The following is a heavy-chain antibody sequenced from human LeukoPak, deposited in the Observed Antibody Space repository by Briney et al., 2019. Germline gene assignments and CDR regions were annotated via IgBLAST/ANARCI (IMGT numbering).Heavy chain of an antibody. CDR3: ARHAGSYYTYNFDY. V-gene: IGHV4-39*01. CDR1: GGSIRSSSYY. J-gene: IGHJ4*02. D-gene: IGHD3-22*01. CDR2: IYYSGST. Sequence: SETLSLTCTVSGGSIRSSSYYWGWIRQPPGKGLEWIGSIYYSGSTNYKPSLRSRFTISVYTSKNQFSLKLSSVTAADTAVYYCARHAGSYYTYNFDYWGQGTLVTVSS.